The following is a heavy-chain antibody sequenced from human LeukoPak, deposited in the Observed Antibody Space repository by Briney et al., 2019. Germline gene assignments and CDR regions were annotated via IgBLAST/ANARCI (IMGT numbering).Heavy chain of an antibody. Sequence: ASVKVSCKASGGTFSSYAISWVRQAPGQGFNWMGRIIPILGIANYAQKFQGRVTITADKSTSTAYMELSSLRSEDTAVYYCARVVNRGELDYWGQGTLVTVSS. CDR3: ARVVNRGELDY. CDR1: GGTFSSYA. V-gene: IGHV1-69*04. CDR2: IIPILGIA. J-gene: IGHJ4*02. D-gene: IGHD3-10*01.